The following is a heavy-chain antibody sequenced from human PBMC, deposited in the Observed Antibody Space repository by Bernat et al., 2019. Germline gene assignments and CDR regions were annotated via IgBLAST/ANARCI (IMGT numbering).Heavy chain of an antibody. CDR2: ISGSGGGT. V-gene: IGHV3-23*01. J-gene: IGHJ6*02. CDR1: GFTSSSHA. CDR3: AKDLRRARVGEGYGMDV. Sequence: EVQLLESGGGLVQPGGSLRLSCAASGFTSSSHAMSWVRQAPGKGLEWVSGISGSGGGTYYADFVKGRFTISRDNAKNTLYLQMNSLRAEDTAVYYCAKDLRRARVGEGYGMDVWGQGTTVTVSS. D-gene: IGHD3-10*01.